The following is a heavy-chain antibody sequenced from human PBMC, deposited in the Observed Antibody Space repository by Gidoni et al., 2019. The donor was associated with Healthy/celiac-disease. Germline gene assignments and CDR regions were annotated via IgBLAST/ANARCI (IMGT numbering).Heavy chain of an antibody. J-gene: IGHJ3*02. CDR1: GGSFSGYY. D-gene: IGHD2-8*01. Sequence: QVQLQQWGAGLLKPSEPLSLTCAVYGGSFSGYYWSWIRQPPGKGLEWIGEINHSGSTNYNPSLKSRVTISVDTSKNQFSLKLSSVTAADTAVYYCARAEEWDAFDIWGQGTMVTVSS. CDR2: INHSGST. V-gene: IGHV4-34*01. CDR3: ARAEEWDAFDI.